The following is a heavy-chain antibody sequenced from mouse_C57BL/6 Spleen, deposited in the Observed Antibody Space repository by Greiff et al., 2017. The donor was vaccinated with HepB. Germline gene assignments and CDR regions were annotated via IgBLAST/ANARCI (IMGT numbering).Heavy chain of an antibody. CDR3: ARCPRLLHAMDY. V-gene: IGHV1-55*01. D-gene: IGHD2-3*01. J-gene: IGHJ4*01. CDR1: GYTFTSYW. CDR2: IYPGSGST. Sequence: QVQLKQPGAELVKPGASVKMSCKASGYTFTSYWITWVKQRPGQGLEWIGDIYPGSGSTNYNEKFKSKATLTVDTSSSTAYMQLSSLTSEDSAVYYCARCPRLLHAMDYWGQGTSVTVSS.